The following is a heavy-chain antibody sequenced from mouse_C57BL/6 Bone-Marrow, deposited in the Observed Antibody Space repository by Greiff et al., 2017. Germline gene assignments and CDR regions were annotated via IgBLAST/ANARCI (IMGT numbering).Heavy chain of an antibody. J-gene: IGHJ2*01. V-gene: IGHV1-47*01. CDR1: GYTFTTYP. D-gene: IGHD5-1*01. CDR2: FHPYNDDT. CDR3: ARSSTFFYYFDY. Sequence: VKLVESGAELVKPGASVKMSCKASGYTFTTYPIEWMKQNHGKSLEWIGNFHPYNDDTKYNDKFKGKATLTVEKSSNTVYLELSRLTSDDSAVXYCARSSTFFYYFDYWGQGTTLTVSS.